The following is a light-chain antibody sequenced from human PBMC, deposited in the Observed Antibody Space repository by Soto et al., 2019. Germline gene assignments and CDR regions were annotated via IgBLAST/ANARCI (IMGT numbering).Light chain of an antibody. Sequence: EIVLTQSPGTLSLSVGERVTLSCRASQSVSSYLAWYQQTPGQAPRLLIYDTSNRATGTPDRFSGSGSGTDCTLTISRLEPEDFTVYYCQQYGSSPLTFGGGTTVEIK. V-gene: IGKV3-20*01. CDR1: QSVSSY. CDR2: DTS. J-gene: IGKJ4*01. CDR3: QQYGSSPLT.